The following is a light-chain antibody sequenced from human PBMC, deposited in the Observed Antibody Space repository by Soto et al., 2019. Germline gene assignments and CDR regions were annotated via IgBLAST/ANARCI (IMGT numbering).Light chain of an antibody. CDR1: SSDVGGYNY. CDR2: DVS. J-gene: IGLJ1*01. Sequence: QSAPTQPASVSGSPGQSITISCTGTSSDVGGYNYVSWYQQHPDKAPRLMIYDVSNRPSGLSDRFSGSKSGDTASLTISGLQAEDEADYYCTSFTSRHTYVFGTGTKVTVL. V-gene: IGLV2-14*03. CDR3: TSFTSRHTYV.